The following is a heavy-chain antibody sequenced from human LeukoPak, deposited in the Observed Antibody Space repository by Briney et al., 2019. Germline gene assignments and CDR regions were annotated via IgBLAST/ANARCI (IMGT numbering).Heavy chain of an antibody. CDR3: ARANYYGSGSYYKREVNWFDP. J-gene: IGHJ5*02. D-gene: IGHD3-10*01. V-gene: IGHV4-59*01. CDR2: IHYSGST. Sequence: KPSETLSLTCSVSGGSISGYYWSWIRQPPGKGLEWIGYIHYSGSTHYNPSLKSRVTISVDTSKNQFSLKLSSVTAADTAVYYCARANYYGSGSYYKREVNWFDPWGQGTLVTVSS. CDR1: GGSISGYY.